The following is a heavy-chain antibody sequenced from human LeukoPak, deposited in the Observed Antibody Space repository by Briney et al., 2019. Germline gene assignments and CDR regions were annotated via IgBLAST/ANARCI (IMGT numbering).Heavy chain of an antibody. D-gene: IGHD6-19*01. Sequence: SETLSLTCAVSGGSISSSNWWSWVRQPPGKGLEWIGQIYHSGSTNYNPSLKSRVAISVDKSKNQFSLNLNSVTAADTAVYYCARGHSSGWFSNWFDPWGQGTLVTVSS. J-gene: IGHJ5*02. CDR3: ARGHSSGWFSNWFDP. V-gene: IGHV4-4*02. CDR1: GGSISSSNW. CDR2: IYHSGST.